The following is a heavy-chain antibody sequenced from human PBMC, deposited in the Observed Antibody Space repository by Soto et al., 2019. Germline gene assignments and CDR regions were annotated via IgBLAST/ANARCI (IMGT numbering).Heavy chain of an antibody. CDR2: VSTSGGST. CDR1: GFTFSSHV. Sequence: EVQLLESGGGLVQSGGSLRLSCAASGFTFSSHVMNWVRQAPGKGLEWVSGVSTSGGSTYYADSVKGRSTISRDNVKNTLYLQLNSLGDEATAVYYCAASGYTYGLNFYGMDVWGQGITVTVSS. J-gene: IGHJ6*02. CDR3: AASGYTYGLNFYGMDV. V-gene: IGHV3-23*01. D-gene: IGHD5-18*01.